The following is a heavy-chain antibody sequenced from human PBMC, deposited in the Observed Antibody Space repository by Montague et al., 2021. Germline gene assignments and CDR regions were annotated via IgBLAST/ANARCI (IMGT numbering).Heavy chain of an antibody. CDR1: GFIFNNYV. D-gene: IGHD3-3*01. CDR2: INGNSINI. CDR3: VKDTRDYYPDF. J-gene: IGHJ4*02. V-gene: IGHV3-9*01. Sequence: SLRFSCAASGFIFNNYVMNWFRQAPGKGLEWVSGINGNSINIDYADSVKGRFTISRDNAKNSLYLQMNSLRAEDTAFYYCVKDTRDYYPDFWGQGILVTVSS.